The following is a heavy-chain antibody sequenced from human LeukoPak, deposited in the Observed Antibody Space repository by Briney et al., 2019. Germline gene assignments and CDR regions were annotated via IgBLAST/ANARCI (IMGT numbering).Heavy chain of an antibody. Sequence: SETLSLTCAVYGGSFSGYYWSWIRQPPGKGLEWIGEINHSGSTNYNPSLKSRVTISVDTSKNQFSLKLSSVTAADTAVYYCARAEQLWGYYMDVWGKGTTVTVSS. CDR1: GGSFSGYY. V-gene: IGHV4-34*01. D-gene: IGHD3-16*01. CDR2: INHSGST. J-gene: IGHJ6*03. CDR3: ARAEQLWGYYMDV.